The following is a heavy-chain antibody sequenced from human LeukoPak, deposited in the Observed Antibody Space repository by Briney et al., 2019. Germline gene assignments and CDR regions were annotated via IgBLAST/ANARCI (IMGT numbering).Heavy chain of an antibody. J-gene: IGHJ4*02. CDR1: GFTFSSYA. V-gene: IGHV3-23*01. CDR2: ISGSGGST. CDR3: ARLGERVFDY. Sequence: GGSLRLSCAASGFTFSSYAMSWVRQAPGKGLEWVSAISGSGGSTYYADSVKGRFTISRDNAKNSLYLQMNSLRAEDTAVYYCARLGERVFDYWGQGTLVTVSS. D-gene: IGHD3-10*01.